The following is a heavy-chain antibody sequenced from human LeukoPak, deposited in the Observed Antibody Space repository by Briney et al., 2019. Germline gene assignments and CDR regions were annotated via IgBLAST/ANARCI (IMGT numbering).Heavy chain of an antibody. V-gene: IGHV4-30-2*01. CDR2: IYHSGST. CDR1: GGSISSGGYY. Sequence: PSETLSLTCTVSGGSISSGGYYWSWIRQPPGKGLEWIGYIYHSGSTYYNPSLKSRVTISVDRSKNQFSLKLSSVTAADTAVYYCARVVGDYYYYYMDVWGKGTTVTVSS. CDR3: ARVVGDYYYYYMDV. J-gene: IGHJ6*03. D-gene: IGHD4-17*01.